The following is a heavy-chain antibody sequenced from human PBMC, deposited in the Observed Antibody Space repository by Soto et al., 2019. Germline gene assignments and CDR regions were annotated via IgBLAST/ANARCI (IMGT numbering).Heavy chain of an antibody. CDR3: AKDIRAVYSSSPDGPYDAFDI. CDR2: ISWNSGSI. CDR1: GFTFDDYA. D-gene: IGHD6-6*01. J-gene: IGHJ3*02. Sequence: GGSLRLSCAASGFTFDDYAMHWVRQAPGKGLEWVSGISWNSGSIGYADSVKGRFTISRDNAKNSLYLQMNSLRAEDTALYYCAKDIRAVYSSSPDGPYDAFDIWGQGTMVTVSS. V-gene: IGHV3-9*01.